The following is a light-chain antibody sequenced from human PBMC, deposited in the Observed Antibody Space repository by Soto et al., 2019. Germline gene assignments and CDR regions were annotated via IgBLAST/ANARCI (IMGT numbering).Light chain of an antibody. V-gene: IGKV3-20*01. Sequence: EIVLTQSPGTLSLSPGERATLSCRASQSVSRYLAWYQQKPGQAPRLVFYGVSSRATGIPDRFTGSGSGTDFTLTISRLEPEDSAVYYCQQYGSSLLTFGGGTKVEIK. CDR1: QSVSRY. CDR3: QQYGSSLLT. CDR2: GVS. J-gene: IGKJ4*01.